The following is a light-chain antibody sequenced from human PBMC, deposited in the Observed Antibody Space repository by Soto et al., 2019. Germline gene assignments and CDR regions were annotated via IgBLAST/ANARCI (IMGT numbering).Light chain of an antibody. Sequence: QSVLTQSPSVSAAPGQQVTISCSGSSSNIGNNYVSWYQQLPGTAPKLLIYDNNKRPSGIPDRFSGSKSGTSGTLDITGLHTGDEADYYCATWDGSLPGEVFGGGTKLTAL. J-gene: IGLJ2*01. CDR3: ATWDGSLPGEV. CDR2: DNN. V-gene: IGLV1-51*01. CDR1: SSNIGNNY.